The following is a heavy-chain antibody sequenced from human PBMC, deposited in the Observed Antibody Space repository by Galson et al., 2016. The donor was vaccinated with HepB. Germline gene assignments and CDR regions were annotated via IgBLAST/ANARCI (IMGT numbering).Heavy chain of an antibody. Sequence: SLRLSCAASGLTVSRSYMSWVRQAPGKGLEWVSIVHSGGRTYYSDSVKGRFTISRDTSKNTLYLQMSSLRAEDTALYYCASFEDWDYYGLDVWGKGTTVTVSS. J-gene: IGHJ6*04. CDR3: ASFEDWDYYGLDV. CDR2: VHSGGRT. V-gene: IGHV3-66*01. CDR1: GLTVSRSY. D-gene: IGHD3-9*01.